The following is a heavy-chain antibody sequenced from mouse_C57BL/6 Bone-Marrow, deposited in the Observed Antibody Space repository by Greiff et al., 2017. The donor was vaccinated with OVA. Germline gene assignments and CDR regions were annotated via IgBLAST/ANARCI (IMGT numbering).Heavy chain of an antibody. J-gene: IGHJ4*01. Sequence: EVKLMESGGGLVQPGGSLKLSCAASGFTFSDYYMYWVRQTPEKRLEWVAYISNGGGSTYYPDTVKGRFTISRDNAKNTLYLQMSRLKSEDTAMYYCARQALYYDYDVDAMDYWGQGTSVTVSS. V-gene: IGHV5-12*01. D-gene: IGHD2-4*01. CDR3: ARQALYYDYDVDAMDY. CDR1: GFTFSDYY. CDR2: ISNGGGST.